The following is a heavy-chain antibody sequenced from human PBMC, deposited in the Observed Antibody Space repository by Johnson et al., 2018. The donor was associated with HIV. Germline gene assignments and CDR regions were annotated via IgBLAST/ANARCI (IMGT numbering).Heavy chain of an antibody. CDR1: GFTFDDYG. J-gene: IGHJ3*02. CDR3: ARREGTTGTFSAFDI. D-gene: IGHD1-1*01. Sequence: VQLVESGGGVVRPGGSLRLSCAASGFTFDDYGMSWVRQAPGKGLEWVSGLNWNGGSTGYADSVKGRFTISRDHAKNSLYLQMNSLRAEDTALYYWARREGTTGTFSAFDIWGQGTMVTVSS. CDR2: LNWNGGST. V-gene: IGHV3-20*04.